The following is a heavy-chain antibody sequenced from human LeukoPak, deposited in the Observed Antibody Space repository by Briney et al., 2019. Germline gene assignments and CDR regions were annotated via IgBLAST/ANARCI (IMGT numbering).Heavy chain of an antibody. CDR3: ARDQDIVVVIAAQVFDP. V-gene: IGHV1-8*01. J-gene: IGHJ5*02. CDR2: MNPNSGNT. CDR1: GYTFTSYD. D-gene: IGHD2-2*01. Sequence: ASVKVSCKASGYTFTSYDINWVRQATGQGLEWMGWMNPNSGNTGYAQKFQGRVTMTRNTSISTAYMELSSLRSEDTAVYYCARDQDIVVVIAAQVFDPWGQGTLVTVSS.